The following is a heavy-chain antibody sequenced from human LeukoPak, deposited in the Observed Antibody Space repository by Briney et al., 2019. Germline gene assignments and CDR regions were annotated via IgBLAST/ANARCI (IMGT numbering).Heavy chain of an antibody. CDR2: ISSSSSTI. D-gene: IGHD2-8*01. J-gene: IGHJ6*03. V-gene: IGHV3-48*01. CDR3: ARSDAVLYYYYYYMDV. Sequence: GGSLRLSCAASGFTFSIYSMNWVRQAPGKGLEWVSYISSSSSTIYYADSVKGRFTISRDNAKNSLYLQMNSLRAEDTAVYYCARSDAVLYYYYYYMDVWGKGTTVTVSS. CDR1: GFTFSIYS.